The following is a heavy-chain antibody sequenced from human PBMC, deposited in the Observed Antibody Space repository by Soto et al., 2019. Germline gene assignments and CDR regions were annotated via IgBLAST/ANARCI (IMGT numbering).Heavy chain of an antibody. CDR1: GFTFSSYC. Sequence: PGGSLRLSCAASGFTFSSYCMHWVLQAPGKGLVWVSRINSDGSSTSYADSVKGRFTISRDNAKNTLYLQMNSLRAEDTAVYYCAYNRAYYYDSSGSPLLGYWGQGTLVTVSS. CDR3: AYNRAYYYDSSGSPLLGY. D-gene: IGHD3-22*01. CDR2: INSDGSST. J-gene: IGHJ4*02. V-gene: IGHV3-74*01.